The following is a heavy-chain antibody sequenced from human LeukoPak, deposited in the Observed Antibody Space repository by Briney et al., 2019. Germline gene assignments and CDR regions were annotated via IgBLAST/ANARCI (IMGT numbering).Heavy chain of an antibody. CDR1: GGSFSGYY. D-gene: IGHD3-10*01. Sequence: SETLSLTCAVYGGSFSGYYWSWIRQPPGKGLEWIGEINHSGSTNYNPSLKSRVTISVDTSKNQFSLKLSSVTAADTAVYYCARHRMVRGVIITATTNWFDPWGQGTLVTVSS. V-gene: IGHV4-34*01. J-gene: IGHJ5*02. CDR3: ARHRMVRGVIITATTNWFDP. CDR2: INHSGST.